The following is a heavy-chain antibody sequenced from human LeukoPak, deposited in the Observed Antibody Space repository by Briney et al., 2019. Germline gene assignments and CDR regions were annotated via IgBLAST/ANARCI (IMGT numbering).Heavy chain of an antibody. CDR2: ISGSSGST. CDR3: AKRLNYYGSGSDAFDI. Sequence: PGGSLRLSRAASGFTFSNYAMTWVRQAPGKGLEWVSGISGSSGSTFYADSVKGRFTISRDNSKNTLYLQMNSLRAEDTAVYYCAKRLNYYGSGSDAFDIWGQGTMVTVSS. CDR1: GFTFSNYA. D-gene: IGHD3-10*01. V-gene: IGHV3-23*01. J-gene: IGHJ3*02.